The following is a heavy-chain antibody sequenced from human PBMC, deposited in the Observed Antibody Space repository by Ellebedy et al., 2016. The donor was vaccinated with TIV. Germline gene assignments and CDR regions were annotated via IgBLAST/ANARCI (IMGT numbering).Heavy chain of an antibody. V-gene: IGHV4-59*11. CDR2: IYYTGST. D-gene: IGHD3-3*01. CDR3: AREFRYDFWRGPLDH. Sequence: GSLRLXXTVSLGSISSHYWTWIRQSPGKGLEWIGNIYYTGSTSYSPSLTGRVTISIDTPENQFSLEVTSVTAADTAVYYCAREFRYDFWRGPLDHWGQGTTVIVSS. CDR1: LGSISSHY. J-gene: IGHJ4*02.